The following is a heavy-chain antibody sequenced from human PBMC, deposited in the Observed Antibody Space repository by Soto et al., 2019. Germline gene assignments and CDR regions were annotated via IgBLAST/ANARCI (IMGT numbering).Heavy chain of an antibody. J-gene: IGHJ4*02. Sequence: SETLSLTCTVSGGSISSYYWSWIRQPPGKGLEWIGYIYYSGSTNYNPSLKIRVTISVDTSKNQFSLKLSSVTAADTAVYYCARALWSGIHYYFDYWGQGTLVTASS. D-gene: IGHD6-13*01. CDR3: ARALWSGIHYYFDY. CDR1: GGSISSYY. V-gene: IGHV4-59*01. CDR2: IYYSGST.